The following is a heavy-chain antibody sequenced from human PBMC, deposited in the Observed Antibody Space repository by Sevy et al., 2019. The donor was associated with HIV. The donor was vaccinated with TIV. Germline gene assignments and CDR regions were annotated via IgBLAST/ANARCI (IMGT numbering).Heavy chain of an antibody. D-gene: IGHD3-10*01. CDR1: GFTFSSYS. V-gene: IGHV3-21*01. CDR2: ISSSSSYI. J-gene: IGHJ4*02. Sequence: GGSLRLSCAASGFTFSSYSMNWVRQAPGKGLEWVSSISSSSSYIYYADSVKCRFTISRDNAKNSLSLQLNSLSAEDTAVYYCARDRLYYCSGLGPYYFDYWGQGTLVSVSS. CDR3: ARDRLYYCSGLGPYYFDY.